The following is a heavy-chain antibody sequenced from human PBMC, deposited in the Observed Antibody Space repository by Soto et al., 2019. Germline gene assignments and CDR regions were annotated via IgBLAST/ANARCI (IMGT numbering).Heavy chain of an antibody. V-gene: IGHV1-18*01. J-gene: IGHJ4*02. CDR1: GYTFTSYG. Sequence: QVQLVESGAEVKKPGASVKVSCKASGYTFTSYGISWVRQAPGQGLEWMGWISAYNGNTNYAQKLQGRVTMTTDTSTSTAYMELRSLRSDDTAVYYCARDPDYDILTGPDFDYWGQGTLVTVSS. CDR2: ISAYNGNT. CDR3: ARDPDYDILTGPDFDY. D-gene: IGHD3-9*01.